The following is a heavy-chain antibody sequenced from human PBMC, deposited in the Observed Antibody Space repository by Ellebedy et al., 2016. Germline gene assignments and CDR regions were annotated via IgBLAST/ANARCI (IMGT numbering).Heavy chain of an antibody. CDR2: IYYSGKT. CDR3: EREYGEYGHYYYSMDV. J-gene: IGHJ6*02. Sequence: GSLRLSCTVSSGSISSSTHYWGWIRQPPGKGLEWIGSIYYSGKTYYNPSLQSRVTISVDTSKNQFSLRLSSVTAADTAVYYCEREYGEYGHYYYSMDVWGQGSTVTVSS. D-gene: IGHD4-17*01. V-gene: IGHV4-39*02. CDR1: SGSISSSTHY.